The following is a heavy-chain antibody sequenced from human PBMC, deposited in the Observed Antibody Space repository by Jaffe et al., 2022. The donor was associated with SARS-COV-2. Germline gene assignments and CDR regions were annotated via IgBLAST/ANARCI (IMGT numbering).Heavy chain of an antibody. D-gene: IGHD3-3*01. V-gene: IGHV5-10-1*03. CDR1: GYSFTSYW. J-gene: IGHJ4*02. Sequence: EVQLVQSGAEVKKPGESLRISCKGSGYSFTSYWISWVRQMPGKGLEWMGRIDPSDSYTNYSPSFQGHVTISADKSISTAYLQWSSLKASDTAMYYCARHLLVDDFWSGYSDYWGQGTLVTVSS. CDR3: ARHLLVDDFWSGYSDY. CDR2: IDPSDSYT.